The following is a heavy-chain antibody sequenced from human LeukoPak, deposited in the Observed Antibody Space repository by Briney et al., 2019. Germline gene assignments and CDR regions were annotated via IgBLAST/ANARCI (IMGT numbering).Heavy chain of an antibody. Sequence: SETLSLTCAVYGGSFSGYYWSWIRQPPGKGLEWIGEINHSGSTNYNPSLKSRVTISVDTSKNQFSLKLSSVTAADTAVYYCARGVVAAPQTFDYWGQGTLVAVSS. V-gene: IGHV4-34*01. D-gene: IGHD2-15*01. J-gene: IGHJ4*02. CDR2: INHSGST. CDR3: ARGVVAAPQTFDY. CDR1: GGSFSGYY.